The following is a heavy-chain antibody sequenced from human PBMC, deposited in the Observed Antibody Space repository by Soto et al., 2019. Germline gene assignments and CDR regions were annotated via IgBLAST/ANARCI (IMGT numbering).Heavy chain of an antibody. Sequence: WWCXRLSCAASVFSFISYAIIWFRHAPGKGLEFVSAISGSGGSTYYADSVKGRFTISRDNSKNTLYLQMKSLRAEDKAVYYCAKDREKRGIADRYGMDVWGKGTTVKVSS. CDR1: VFSFISYA. V-gene: IGHV3-23*01. CDR3: AKDREKRGIADRYGMDV. CDR2: ISGSGGST. D-gene: IGHD6-13*01. J-gene: IGHJ6*04.